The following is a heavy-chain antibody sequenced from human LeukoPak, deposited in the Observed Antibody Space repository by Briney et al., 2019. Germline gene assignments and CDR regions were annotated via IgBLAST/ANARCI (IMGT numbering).Heavy chain of an antibody. J-gene: IGHJ1*01. CDR1: GYTFSGSY. D-gene: IGHD2-15*01. CDR3: GRGSEGGKWLYD. Sequence: ASVKVSCKAPGYTFSGSYVHWVRQAPGQGLEWMGWINPNNGGTNYGEKFQGRVTMTWDTSISTAHMELSRLTSDDAAVYFCGRGSEGGKWLYDSGEGGLVTVSS. V-gene: IGHV1-2*02. CDR2: INPNNGGT.